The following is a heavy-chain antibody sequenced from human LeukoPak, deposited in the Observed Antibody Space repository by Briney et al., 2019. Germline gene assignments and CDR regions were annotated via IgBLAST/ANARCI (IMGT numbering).Heavy chain of an antibody. CDR1: GFTFSSYW. D-gene: IGHD2-15*01. CDR3: AKGRLVGYCSGGSCYSDY. V-gene: IGHV3-7*03. J-gene: IGHJ4*02. CDR2: IKQDGSEK. Sequence: QAGGSLRLSCAASGFTFSSYWMSWVRQAPGKGLEWVANIKQDGSEKYYVDSVKGRFTISRDNAKNSLYLQMNSLRAEDTAVYYCAKGRLVGYCSGGSCYSDYWGQGTLVTVSS.